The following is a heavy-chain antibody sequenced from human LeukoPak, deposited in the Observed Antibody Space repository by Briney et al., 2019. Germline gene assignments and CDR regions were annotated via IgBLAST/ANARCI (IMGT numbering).Heavy chain of an antibody. CDR3: ARGRYGSGSYYTLFNYYYMDV. J-gene: IGHJ6*03. D-gene: IGHD3-10*01. CDR2: INHSGST. Sequence: SETLSLTCAVYGGSFSGYYWSWIRQPPGKGLEWIGEINHSGSTNYNPSLKSRVTISVDTSKNQFSLKLSSVTAADTAVYYCARGRYGSGSYYTLFNYYYMDVWGKGTTVTVSS. CDR1: GGSFSGYY. V-gene: IGHV4-34*01.